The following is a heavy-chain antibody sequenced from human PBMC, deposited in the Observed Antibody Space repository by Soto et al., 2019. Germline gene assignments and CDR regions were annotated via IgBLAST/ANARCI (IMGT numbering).Heavy chain of an antibody. Sequence: ASVKVSCKVSGYTLTELSMHWVRQAPGKGLEWMGGFDPEDGETIYAQKFQGRVTMTEDTSTDTAYMELSSLRSEDTAVYYCATLAPVPAVIEYFDYWGQGTLVTVSS. CDR1: GYTLTELS. D-gene: IGHD2-2*01. CDR2: FDPEDGET. J-gene: IGHJ4*02. CDR3: ATLAPVPAVIEYFDY. V-gene: IGHV1-24*01.